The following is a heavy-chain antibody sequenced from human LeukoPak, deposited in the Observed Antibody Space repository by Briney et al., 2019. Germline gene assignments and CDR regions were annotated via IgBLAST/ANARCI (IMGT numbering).Heavy chain of an antibody. V-gene: IGHV3-23*01. CDR3: ARSSSWWSLDY. D-gene: IGHD2-8*02. Sequence: PGGSLRLSCAASGFTFSTASLHWVRQAPGRWLEWVSAFDTGFGTYYPDSLKGRFSISRDNSKNTLFLQMNSLRAEDTAVYYCARSSSWWSLDYWGQGTLVTVSS. CDR2: FDTGFGT. J-gene: IGHJ4*02. CDR1: GFTFSTAS.